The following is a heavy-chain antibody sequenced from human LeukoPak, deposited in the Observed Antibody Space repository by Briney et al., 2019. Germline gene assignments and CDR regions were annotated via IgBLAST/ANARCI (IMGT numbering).Heavy chain of an antibody. CDR2: INKDGSAT. CDR1: GFTFDAYA. D-gene: IGHD1-26*01. V-gene: IGHV3-43*02. J-gene: IGHJ6*02. CDR3: ATWAFYHSLDV. Sequence: RRSLRLSCEASGFTFDAYAMHWVRQATGKSLEWVSLINKDGSATYYADSVKGRFTISRDNSKNSLYLQMNSLRSEDTALYYCATWAFYHSLDVWGQGTTVTVSS.